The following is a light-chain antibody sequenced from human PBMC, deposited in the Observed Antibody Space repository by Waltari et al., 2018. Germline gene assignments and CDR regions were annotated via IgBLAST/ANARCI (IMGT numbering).Light chain of an antibody. CDR1: QRVSSSF. V-gene: IGKV3-20*01. CDR3: QQGGESPL. CDR2: GAS. J-gene: IGKJ3*01. Sequence: EIVLTQSPGTLSLSPGERATLSCRASQRVSSSFLAWYQQKPGQAPRLLIYGASSRVTGTPDRFTGSGSGTDFTLTITSLEPEDFAVYYCQQGGESPLFGPGTRVDIK.